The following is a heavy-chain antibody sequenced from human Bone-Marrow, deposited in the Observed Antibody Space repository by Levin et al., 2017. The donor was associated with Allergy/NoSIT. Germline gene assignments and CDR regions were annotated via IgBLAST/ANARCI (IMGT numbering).Heavy chain of an antibody. CDR1: GGSISSSSYY. CDR2: IYYSGST. D-gene: IGHD6-6*01. CDR3: ARLILLDGKDSSSSATLGAFDI. V-gene: IGHV4-39*07. Sequence: SQTLSLTCTVSGGSISSSSYYWGWIRQPPGKGLEWIGSIYYSGSTYYNPSLKSRVTISGDTSKNQFSLKLSYVTAADTAVYYCARLILLDGKDSSSSATLGAFDIWGQGTMVTVSS. J-gene: IGHJ3*02.